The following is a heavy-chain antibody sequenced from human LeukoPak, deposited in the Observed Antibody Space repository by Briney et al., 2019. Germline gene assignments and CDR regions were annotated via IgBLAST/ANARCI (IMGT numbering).Heavy chain of an antibody. Sequence: ASVKVSCKASGYTFTSYGISWVRQAPGQGLEWMGWISAYNGNTNYAQKLQGRVTMTTDTSTSTAYMELRSLRSDDTAVYYCARVEAGTTDYYYYYMDVWGKGTTVTVSS. CDR1: GYTFTSYG. D-gene: IGHD1-1*01. V-gene: IGHV1-18*01. CDR3: ARVEAGTTDYYYYYMDV. J-gene: IGHJ6*03. CDR2: ISAYNGNT.